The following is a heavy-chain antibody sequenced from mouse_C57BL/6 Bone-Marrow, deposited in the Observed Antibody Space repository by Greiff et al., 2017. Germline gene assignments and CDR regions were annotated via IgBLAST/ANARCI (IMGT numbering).Heavy chain of an antibody. CDR3: ARYKGFYAMDY. Sequence: DVMLVESGGGLVQPGGSLSLSCAASGFTFTDYYMSWVRQPPGKALEWLGFIRNKANGYTTEYSASEKGRFTISRDNSQSNLYLQMDALRAEDRATYYCARYKGFYAMDYWGQGTSVTVSS. D-gene: IGHD3-3*01. J-gene: IGHJ4*01. V-gene: IGHV7-3*01. CDR1: GFTFTDYY. CDR2: IRNKANGYTT.